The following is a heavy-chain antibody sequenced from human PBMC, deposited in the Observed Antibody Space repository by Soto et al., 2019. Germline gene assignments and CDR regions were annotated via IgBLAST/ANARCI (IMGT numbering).Heavy chain of an antibody. CDR1: GFTFSTYD. CDR2: ISYGGDST. J-gene: IGHJ4*02. CDR3: AKRGEWGTYRWEYHFDY. D-gene: IGHD3-16*02. V-gene: IGHV3-23*01. Sequence: GGSLRLSCAASGFTFSTYDMSWVRQAPGKGLEWVSHISYGGDSTYYADSLKGRFSISRDNSKNALYLQMNSLRAEDTAVYYCAKRGEWGTYRWEYHFDYWGQGTLVTVSS.